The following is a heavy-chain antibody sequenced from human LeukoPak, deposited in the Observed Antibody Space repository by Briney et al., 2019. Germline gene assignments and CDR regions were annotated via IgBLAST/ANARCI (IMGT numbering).Heavy chain of an antibody. Sequence: PGGSLRLSCAASGFTVSSNYMSWVRQAREKGLVWVSSINSDGSSTRYADSVKGRFTISRENAKNTLYLQMNSLRAEDTAVYYCARVARWDSSGYLFDYRGQGTLVTVSA. CDR1: GFTVSSNY. V-gene: IGHV3-74*01. J-gene: IGHJ4*02. CDR2: INSDGSST. CDR3: ARVARWDSSGYLFDY. D-gene: IGHD3-22*01.